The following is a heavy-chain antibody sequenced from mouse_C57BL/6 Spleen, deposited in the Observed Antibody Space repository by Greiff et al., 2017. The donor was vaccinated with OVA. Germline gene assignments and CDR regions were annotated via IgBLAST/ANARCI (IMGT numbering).Heavy chain of an antibody. Sequence: QVQLQQSGPELVKPGASVKISCKASGYAFSSSWMNWVKQRPGKGLEWIGRIYPGDGDTNYNGKFKGKATLTADKSSSTAYMQLSSLTSEDSAVYFCARLITTVVFDYWGQGTTLTVSS. CDR3: ARLITTVVFDY. CDR1: GYAFSSSW. CDR2: IYPGDGDT. D-gene: IGHD1-1*01. V-gene: IGHV1-82*01. J-gene: IGHJ2*01.